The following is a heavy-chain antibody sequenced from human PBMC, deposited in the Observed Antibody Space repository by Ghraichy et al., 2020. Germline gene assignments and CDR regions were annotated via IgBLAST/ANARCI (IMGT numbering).Heavy chain of an antibody. CDR2: MNPNSGNT. D-gene: IGHD4-17*01. CDR1: GYTFTRYD. CDR3: AGRGQATTRLSRNWFDP. Sequence: ASVKVSCKASGYTFTRYDINWVRQATGQGLEWMGWMNPNSGNTGYAQKFQGRVTMTRNTPISTAHMELSSLRSEDTAVYYCAGRGQATTRLSRNWFDPWGQGTLVTVSS. J-gene: IGHJ5*02. V-gene: IGHV1-8*01.